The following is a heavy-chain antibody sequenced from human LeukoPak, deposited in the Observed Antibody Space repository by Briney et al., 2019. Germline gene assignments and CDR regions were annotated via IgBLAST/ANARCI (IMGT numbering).Heavy chain of an antibody. CDR3: AREDSSGYYCY. D-gene: IGHD3-22*01. CDR1: GFTFSGSA. J-gene: IGHJ4*02. V-gene: IGHV3-73*01. CDR2: IRSKANSYAT. Sequence: GGSLRLSCAASGFTFSGSAMHWVRQASGKGLEWVGRIRSKANSYATAYAASVKGRFTISRDDSKNTAYLQMNSLRAEETAVYYCAREDSSGYYCYWGQGTLVTVSS.